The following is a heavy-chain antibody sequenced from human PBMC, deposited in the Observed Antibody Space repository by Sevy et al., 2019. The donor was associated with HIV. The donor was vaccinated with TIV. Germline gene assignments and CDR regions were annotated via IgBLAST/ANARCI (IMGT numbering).Heavy chain of an antibody. CDR2: MNPNSGNT. D-gene: IGHD6-6*01. CDR3: AREISSSSGVGNWFDP. CDR1: GYTFTSYD. J-gene: IGHJ5*02. Sequence: ASVKVSCKASGYTFTSYDINWVRQATRQGLEWMGWMNPNSGNTGYAQKFQGRVTMTRNTSISTAYMELSSLRSEDTAVYYCAREISSSSGVGNWFDPWGQGTLVTVSS. V-gene: IGHV1-8*01.